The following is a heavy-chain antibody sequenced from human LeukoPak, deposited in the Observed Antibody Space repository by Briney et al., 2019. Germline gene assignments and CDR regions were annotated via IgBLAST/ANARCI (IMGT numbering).Heavy chain of an antibody. Sequence: PSETLSLTCAVSGGSISSSNWWSWVRQPPGKGLEWIGSIYYSGSTYYNSSLKSRVTISVDTSKNQFSLKLSSVTAADTAVYYCAREVGITIVRGAGAFDIWGQGTMVTVSS. CDR3: AREVGITIVRGAGAFDI. CDR2: IYYSGST. D-gene: IGHD3-10*01. J-gene: IGHJ3*02. CDR1: GGSISSSNW. V-gene: IGHV4-4*02.